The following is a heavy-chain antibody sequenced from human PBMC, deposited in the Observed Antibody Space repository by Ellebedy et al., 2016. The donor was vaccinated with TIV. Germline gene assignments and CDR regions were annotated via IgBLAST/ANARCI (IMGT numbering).Heavy chain of an antibody. CDR1: GFTFSNYD. CDR2: IWYDGSNK. J-gene: IGHJ6*02. Sequence: GESLKISCAASGFTFSNYDIHWVRQAPGKGLEWVAIIWYDGSNKYYADSVKGRFTISRDNSKNTVYLQVNSLSAEDTAVYYCATDRNYYGSGSSPYYYYGMDVWGQGTTVTVSS. V-gene: IGHV3-33*01. D-gene: IGHD3-10*01. CDR3: ATDRNYYGSGSSPYYYYGMDV.